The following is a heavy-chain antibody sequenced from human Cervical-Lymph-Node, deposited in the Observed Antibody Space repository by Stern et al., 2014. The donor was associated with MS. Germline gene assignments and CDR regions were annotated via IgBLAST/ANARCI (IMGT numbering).Heavy chain of an antibody. Sequence: EVQLVESGGGLVQPGRSLRLSCAASGFTFDDYDMHWVRQVPGKGLEWVSRISWNSGSIGYAASVKGRFTISRDNARNSLYLQMNRLSAEDTALYYCAKDYSSSESYYGYGLDVWGQGTTVTVS. CDR3: AKDYSSSESYYGYGLDV. V-gene: IGHV3-9*01. CDR2: ISWNSGSI. CDR1: GFTFDDYD. D-gene: IGHD1-26*01. J-gene: IGHJ6*02.